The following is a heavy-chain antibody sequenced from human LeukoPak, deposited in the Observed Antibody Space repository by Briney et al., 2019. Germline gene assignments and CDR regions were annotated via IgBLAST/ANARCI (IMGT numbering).Heavy chain of an antibody. CDR3: ARDVGATPGYFDY. D-gene: IGHD1-26*01. Sequence: SETLSLTCTVSGGSISSYYWSWFRQPPGKGLEWIGYMYYSGSTNYNPSTNYNPSLNSRVTISVDTSKNQFSLKLSSVTAADTAVYYCARDVGATPGYFDYWGQGTLVTVSS. CDR2: MYYSGST. CDR1: GGSISSYY. V-gene: IGHV4-59*01. J-gene: IGHJ4*02.